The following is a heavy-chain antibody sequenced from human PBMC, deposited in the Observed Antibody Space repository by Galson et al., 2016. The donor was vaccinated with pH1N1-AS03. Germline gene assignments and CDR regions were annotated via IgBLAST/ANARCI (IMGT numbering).Heavy chain of an antibody. V-gene: IGHV3-33*01. J-gene: IGHJ4*02. CDR2: NRYYGSSE. D-gene: IGHD3-3*01. CDR1: GFTLRTYD. Sequence: SLRLSCAASGFTLRTYDMHWVRQAPGKGLEWVGINRYYGSSEYYGDSMKGRISISRDNSQKTISLQMNSLRVEGTAVYYCVRGSGYYFDSWGQGTLVIVSS. CDR3: VRGSGYYFDS.